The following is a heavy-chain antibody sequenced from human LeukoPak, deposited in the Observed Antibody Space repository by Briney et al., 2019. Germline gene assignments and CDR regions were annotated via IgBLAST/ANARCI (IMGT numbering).Heavy chain of an antibody. CDR1: GGTCSSYA. J-gene: IGHJ4*02. Sequence: SVKVSCKASGGTCSSYAISWVRQAPGQGLEWMGGIIPIFGTANYAQKFQGRVTITADESTSTAYMELSSLRSEDTAVYYCARGPRPLHYYDSSGYYQGLDYWGQGTLVTVSS. D-gene: IGHD3-22*01. V-gene: IGHV1-69*13. CDR3: ARGPRPLHYYDSSGYYQGLDY. CDR2: IIPIFGTA.